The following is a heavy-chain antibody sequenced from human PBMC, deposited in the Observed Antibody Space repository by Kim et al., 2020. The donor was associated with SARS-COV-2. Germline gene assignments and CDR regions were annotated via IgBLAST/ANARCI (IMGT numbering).Heavy chain of an antibody. J-gene: IGHJ4*02. CDR3: ATLYGSESYTPDHDY. D-gene: IGHD3-10*01. CDR1: GYTFTSYG. V-gene: IGHV1-18*04. Sequence: ASVKVSCKASGYTFTSYGISWVRQAPGQGLEWMGWISAYNGNTNYAQKLQGRVTMTTDTSTSTAYMELRSLTSDDTAVYYCATLYGSESYTPDHDYWGQGTLVTVSS. CDR2: ISAYNGNT.